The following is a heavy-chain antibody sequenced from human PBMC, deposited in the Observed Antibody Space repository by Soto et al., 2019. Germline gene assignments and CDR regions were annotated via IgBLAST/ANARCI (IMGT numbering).Heavy chain of an antibody. CDR1: GFTFSSYA. Sequence: PGGSLRLSCAASGFTFSSYAMSWVRQAPGKGLEWVSAISGSGGSTYYADSVKGRFTTSRDNSKNTLYLQMNSLRAEDTAVYYCAKGKATLVRYYGMDVWGQGTTVTVSS. CDR3: AKGKATLVRYYGMDV. CDR2: ISGSGGST. V-gene: IGHV3-23*01. J-gene: IGHJ6*02. D-gene: IGHD2-15*01.